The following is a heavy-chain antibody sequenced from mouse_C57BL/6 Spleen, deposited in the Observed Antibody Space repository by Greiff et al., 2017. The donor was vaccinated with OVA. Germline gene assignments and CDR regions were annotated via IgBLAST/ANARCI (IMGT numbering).Heavy chain of an antibody. J-gene: IGHJ1*03. CDR2: ISYDGSN. V-gene: IGHV3-6*01. D-gene: IGHD2-3*01. CDR3: ARVDGYYAYWYFDV. Sequence: ESGPGLVKPSQSLSLTCSVTGYSITSGYYWNWIRQFPGNKLEWMGYISYDGSNNYNPSLKNRISITRDTSKNQFFLKLNSVTTEDTATYYCARVDGYYAYWYFDVWGTGTTVTVSS. CDR1: GYSITSGYY.